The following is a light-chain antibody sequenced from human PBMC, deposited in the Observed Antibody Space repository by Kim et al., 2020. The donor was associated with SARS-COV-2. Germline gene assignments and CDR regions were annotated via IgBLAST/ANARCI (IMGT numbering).Light chain of an antibody. CDR2: QDS. CDR3: QAWDSSTAV. Sequence: VSPGQPASITCSGDKLGDKYACWYQQKPGQSPVLVIYQDSKRPSGIPERFSGSNSGNTATLSISGTQAMDEADYYCQAWDSSTAVFGGGTQLTVL. V-gene: IGLV3-1*01. J-gene: IGLJ2*01. CDR1: KLGDKY.